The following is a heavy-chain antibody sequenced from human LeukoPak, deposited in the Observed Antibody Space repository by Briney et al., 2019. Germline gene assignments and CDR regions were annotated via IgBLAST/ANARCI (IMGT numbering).Heavy chain of an antibody. J-gene: IGHJ4*02. D-gene: IGHD6-19*01. CDR3: ARDKYSSRWSDVCDY. CDR2: ISAYNGNT. CDR1: GYTFTSFG. Sequence: ASVKVSCKASGYTFTSFGISWVRQAPGQGLEWMGWISAYNGNTNYAQKLQGRVTMTTDTSTSTAYMELRSLRSDDTAVYFCARDKYSSRWSDVCDYWGRGTLVTVSS. V-gene: IGHV1-18*01.